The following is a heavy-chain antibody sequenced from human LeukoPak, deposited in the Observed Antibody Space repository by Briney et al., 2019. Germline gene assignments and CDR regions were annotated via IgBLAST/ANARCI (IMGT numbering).Heavy chain of an antibody. J-gene: IGHJ4*02. Sequence: GRSLRLPCAASGFTFYNAWMSWVRQAPGKGLEWVSVISDSCGTTYYADSEKGLFTISRDNSRNTLYLQMNSLRVEDTAVYDCAKDARRSSGWYFFDHWGQGTLVTVCS. CDR3: AKDARRSSGWYFFDH. CDR1: GFTFYNAW. CDR2: ISDSCGTT. V-gene: IGHV3-23*01. D-gene: IGHD6-19*01.